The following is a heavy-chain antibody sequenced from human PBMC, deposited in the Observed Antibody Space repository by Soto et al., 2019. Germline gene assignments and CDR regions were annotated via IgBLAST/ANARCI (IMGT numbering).Heavy chain of an antibody. CDR3: AKERGRGYSAYDY. CDR2: ISYGGSDK. CDR1: GFTFRTHG. Sequence: PGGSLRLSCAASGFTFRTHGMHWVRQAPGKGLEWVALISYGGSDKYYADSAKGRFTISRDNSKDTLFLQVDSLRAEDTAVYYCAKERGRGYSAYDYWGQGTLVTVSS. J-gene: IGHJ4*02. V-gene: IGHV3-30*18. D-gene: IGHD5-12*01.